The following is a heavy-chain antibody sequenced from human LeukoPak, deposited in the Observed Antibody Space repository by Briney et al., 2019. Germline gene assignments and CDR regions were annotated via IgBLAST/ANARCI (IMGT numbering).Heavy chain of an antibody. Sequence: PGGSLRLSCAASGFTLSNFWINWVRLAPGKGLEWVASVKGDGGQTHFVDSVKGRFAVSTDNTKNSLHLQMNSLRVDDTALYFCARGGLSVPGRLDYWGQGALAIVSS. V-gene: IGHV3-7*01. CDR2: VKGDGGQT. D-gene: IGHD6-19*01. CDR3: ARGGLSVPGRLDY. CDR1: GFTLSNFW. J-gene: IGHJ4*02.